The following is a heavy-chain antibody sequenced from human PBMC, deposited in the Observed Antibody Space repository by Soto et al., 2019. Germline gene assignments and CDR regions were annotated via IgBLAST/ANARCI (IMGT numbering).Heavy chain of an antibody. CDR3: AKRRGDYASRAAFDI. CDR1: GFTFSSYG. CDR2: ISYDGSNK. Sequence: QVQLVESGGGVVQPGRSLRLSCAASGFTFSSYGMHWVRQAPGKGLEWVAVISYDGSNKYYADSVKGRFTISRDNSKNPLSLQMNSLRAEGTAVYYFAKRRGDYASRAAFDIWGQGKMVTVSS. J-gene: IGHJ3*02. D-gene: IGHD4-17*01. V-gene: IGHV3-30*18.